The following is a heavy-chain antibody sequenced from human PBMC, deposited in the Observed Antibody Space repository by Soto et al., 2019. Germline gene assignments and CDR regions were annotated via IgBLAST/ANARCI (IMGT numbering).Heavy chain of an antibody. V-gene: IGHV3-7*01. CDR2: IKQDGSEQ. CDR3: ASEALCGADCYFFEY. D-gene: IGHD2-21*02. Sequence: GGSLRLSCAASGFKFNSYWMSWVRQAAGKGLEWVANIKQDGSEQVYVDSVKGRFTISRDNAKNSLSLQMNSLTDEDTAIYYCASEALCGADCYFFEYWGPGTLVTVSS. J-gene: IGHJ4*02. CDR1: GFKFNSYW.